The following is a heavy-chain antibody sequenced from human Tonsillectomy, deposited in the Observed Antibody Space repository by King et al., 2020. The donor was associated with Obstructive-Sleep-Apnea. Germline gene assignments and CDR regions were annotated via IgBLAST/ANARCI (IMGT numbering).Heavy chain of an antibody. Sequence: VQLVESGGGVVQPGRSLRLSCAASGFTFSNYAMHWVRQAPGKGLEWVAVISYDGSDKYYADSVKGRFTISRDNSQNTLYLQMNSLRSEDTAVYYCVRFGGTFSDYWGQGTLVTVSS. J-gene: IGHJ4*02. CDR3: VRFGGTFSDY. CDR2: ISYDGSDK. CDR1: GFTFSNYA. D-gene: IGHD2/OR15-2a*01. V-gene: IGHV3-30*04.